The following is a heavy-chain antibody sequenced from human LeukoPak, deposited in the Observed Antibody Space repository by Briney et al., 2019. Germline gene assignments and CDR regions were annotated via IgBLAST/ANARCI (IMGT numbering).Heavy chain of an antibody. Sequence: GRSLRLSCAASGFTFSSYAMHWVRQAPGKGLGWVAVISYDGSNKYYADSVKGRFTISRDNSKNTLYLQMNSLRAEDTAVYYCAREEPRYGDSYSPDAFDIWGQGTMVTVSS. J-gene: IGHJ3*02. CDR3: AREEPRYGDSYSPDAFDI. V-gene: IGHV3-30-3*01. CDR1: GFTFSSYA. D-gene: IGHD4-17*01. CDR2: ISYDGSNK.